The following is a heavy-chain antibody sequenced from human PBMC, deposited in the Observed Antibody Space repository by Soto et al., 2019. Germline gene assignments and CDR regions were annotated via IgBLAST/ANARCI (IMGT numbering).Heavy chain of an antibody. CDR1: GFTFSSYV. D-gene: IGHD5-18*01. V-gene: IGHV3-23*04. CDR3: AKSGGYSYGSLLDAFDI. CDR2: ISGSGGST. J-gene: IGHJ3*02. Sequence: EVQLVESGGGLIKPGGSLRLSCAASGFTFSSYVMSWVRQAPGKGLEWVSAISGSGGSTYYADSVKGRFTISRDNSKNTLYLQMNSLRAEDTAVYYCAKSGGYSYGSLLDAFDIWGQGTMVTVSS.